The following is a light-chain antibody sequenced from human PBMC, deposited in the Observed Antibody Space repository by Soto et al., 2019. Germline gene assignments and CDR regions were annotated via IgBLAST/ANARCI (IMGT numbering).Light chain of an antibody. J-gene: IGKJ4*01. CDR2: WAS. CDR3: QQYYSTPT. Sequence: DSGMTQSPDSLAVSLGESATINCKSSQSVLYSSNNKNYLAWYQQKPGQPPKLLIYWASTRESGVHDRFSGSGSGTDFTLTISSLQAEDVAVYYCQQYYSTPTFGGGTKVDIK. CDR1: QSVLYSSNNKNY. V-gene: IGKV4-1*01.